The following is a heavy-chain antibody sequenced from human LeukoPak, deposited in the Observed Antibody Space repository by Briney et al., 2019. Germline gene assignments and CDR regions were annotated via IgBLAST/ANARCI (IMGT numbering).Heavy chain of an antibody. Sequence: GGSLRLSCAASGFSVSSNYMSWVRQAPGKGLEWVSVIYSGGSTYYADPVKGRFTISRDSSKNTLYLQMNSLRAEDTAVYYCARDYDSSGYHYWYFDLWGRGTLVTVSS. CDR1: GFSVSSNY. D-gene: IGHD3-22*01. CDR3: ARDYDSSGYHYWYFDL. V-gene: IGHV3-53*01. CDR2: IYSGGST. J-gene: IGHJ2*01.